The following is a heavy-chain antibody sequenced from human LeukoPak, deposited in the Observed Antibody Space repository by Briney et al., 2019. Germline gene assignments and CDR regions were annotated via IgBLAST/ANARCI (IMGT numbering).Heavy chain of an antibody. Sequence: TGGSLRLSCAASGFSFSSFEMNWVRQPPGKGLEWVSYISGGATSIYYAASVKGRFTISRDNAKNSLYLQMNGLRAEDTAVYYCGRDDSRWEVPLDYWGQGTLVMVSS. D-gene: IGHD1-26*01. CDR3: GRDDSRWEVPLDY. J-gene: IGHJ4*02. CDR1: GFSFSSFE. V-gene: IGHV3-48*03. CDR2: ISGGATSI.